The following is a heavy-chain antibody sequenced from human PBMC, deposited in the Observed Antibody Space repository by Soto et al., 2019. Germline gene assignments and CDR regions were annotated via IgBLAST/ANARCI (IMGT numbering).Heavy chain of an antibody. J-gene: IGHJ4*02. CDR3: ARDTYCSSTSCYPYY. CDR1: GGTFSSYA. Sequence: VKVSCKASGGTFSSYAISWVRQAPGQGLEWMGGIIPIFGTANYAQKFQGRVTITADESTSTAYMELSSLRSEDTAVYYCARDTYCSSTSCYPYYWGQGTLVTVSS. V-gene: IGHV1-69*13. CDR2: IIPIFGTA. D-gene: IGHD2-2*01.